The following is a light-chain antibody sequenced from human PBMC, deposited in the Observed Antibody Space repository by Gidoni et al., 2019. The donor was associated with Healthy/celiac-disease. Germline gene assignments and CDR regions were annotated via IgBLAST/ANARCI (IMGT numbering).Light chain of an antibody. CDR3: KQYDNLPIT. V-gene: IGKV1-33*01. J-gene: IGKJ3*01. Sequence: DIQMTQSPSPLSASVGARVTITCPASQDISNYLNWYQQKPGNAPKLLIYEASNWETGVPSRFSGSGSGTDFTFTISSLQPEDIATYYCKQYDNLPITFGPGTKVEIK. CDR1: QDISNY. CDR2: EAS.